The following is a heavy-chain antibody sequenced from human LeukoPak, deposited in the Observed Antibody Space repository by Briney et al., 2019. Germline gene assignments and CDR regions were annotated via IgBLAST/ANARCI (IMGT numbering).Heavy chain of an antibody. CDR1: GYSISGGYY. CDR3: ARTHPYSGSFDY. D-gene: IGHD1-26*01. J-gene: IGHJ4*02. Sequence: SETLSLTCAVSGYSISGGYYWGWIRQPPGKGLEGIGSIYHRGSTYYNQSLKSRVTISVDTSKNQLSLKLSSVTAADTAVYYYARTHPYSGSFDYWGQGTLVTVSS. CDR2: IYHRGST. V-gene: IGHV4-38-2*01.